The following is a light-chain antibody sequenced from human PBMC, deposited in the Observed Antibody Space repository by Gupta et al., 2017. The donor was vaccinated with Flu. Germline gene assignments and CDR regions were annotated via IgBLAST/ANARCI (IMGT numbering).Light chain of an antibody. Sequence: PGERATLSCRASQPVNDYLAWYQQKPGQAPRLLIYDASNRATDIPARFSGSGSGTDFTLTITSLEPEDFAVYYCQQRSSWVTFGGGTKVEI. J-gene: IGKJ4*01. CDR1: QPVNDY. CDR2: DAS. V-gene: IGKV3-11*01. CDR3: QQRSSWVT.